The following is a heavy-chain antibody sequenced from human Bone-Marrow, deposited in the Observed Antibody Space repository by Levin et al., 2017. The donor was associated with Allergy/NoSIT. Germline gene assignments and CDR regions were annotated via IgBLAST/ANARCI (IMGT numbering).Heavy chain of an antibody. CDR3: ARLNSYDLWSASSGGDHYYMDV. CDR2: IDPSDSYT. D-gene: IGHD3-3*01. V-gene: IGHV5-10-1*01. J-gene: IGHJ6*03. CDR1: GYGFTSYW. Sequence: HGESLKISCRVSGYGFTSYWLSWVRQMPGKGLEWMGRIDPSDSYTNYNPSFQGHVTISVDKSINTAYLQLINLKASDTATYYCARLNSYDLWSASSGGDHYYMDVWGRGTTVTVSS.